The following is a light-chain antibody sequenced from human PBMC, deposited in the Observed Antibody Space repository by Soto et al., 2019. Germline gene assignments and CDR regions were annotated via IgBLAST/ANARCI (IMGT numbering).Light chain of an antibody. CDR3: QVWDSTSDHVV. Sequence: SSELTQPPSVSVAPGQTARITCGGNNIGSKGVHWYQQKPGQAPVLVVYDDGDRPSGIPERFSGSNSGNTATLTISRVEAGDEADYYCQVWDSTSDHVVFGGGTKLTVL. CDR2: DDG. CDR1: NIGSKG. J-gene: IGLJ2*01. V-gene: IGLV3-21*02.